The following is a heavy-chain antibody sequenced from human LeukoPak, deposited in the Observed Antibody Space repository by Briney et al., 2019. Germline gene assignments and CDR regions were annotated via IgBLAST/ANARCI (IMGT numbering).Heavy chain of an antibody. CDR2: IMPMFGKA. J-gene: IGHJ4*02. Sequence: ASVKVSCKASGGTFSSYDISWVRQAPGQGLEWMGGIMPMFGKANYAQKFQGRVTITADKSTSTAYMELSSLRSEDTAVYYCARVNKYDSSGYYDYWGQGTLVTVSS. CDR3: ARVNKYDSSGYYDY. V-gene: IGHV1-69*06. CDR1: GGTFSSYD. D-gene: IGHD3-22*01.